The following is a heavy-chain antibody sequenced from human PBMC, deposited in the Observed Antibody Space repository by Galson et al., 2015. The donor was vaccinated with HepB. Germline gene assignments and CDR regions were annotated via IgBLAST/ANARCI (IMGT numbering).Heavy chain of an antibody. V-gene: IGHV3-7*03. CDR2: IKQDGSEK. D-gene: IGHD5-12*01. Sequence: SLRLSCAASGFTFSSYWMSWVRQAPGKGLEWVANIKQDGSEKYYVDSVKGRFTISRDNAKNSLYLQMNSLRAEDTAVYYCARDPGYSGYDALDDAFDIWGQGTMVTVSS. J-gene: IGHJ3*02. CDR1: GFTFSSYW. CDR3: ARDPGYSGYDALDDAFDI.